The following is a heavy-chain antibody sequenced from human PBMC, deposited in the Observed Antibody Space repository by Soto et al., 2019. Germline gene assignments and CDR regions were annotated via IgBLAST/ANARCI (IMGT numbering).Heavy chain of an antibody. D-gene: IGHD3-10*01. CDR1: GFTFSSYA. CDR2: ISGSGGST. Sequence: PGGSLRLSCAASGFTFSSYAMSWVRQAPGKGLEWVSAISGSGGSTYYADSVKGRFTISRDNSKNTLYLQMNSLRAEDTAVYYCAKVSRYYYGSGSYYRYYFDYWGQGTLVTVSS. V-gene: IGHV3-23*01. CDR3: AKVSRYYYGSGSYYRYYFDY. J-gene: IGHJ4*02.